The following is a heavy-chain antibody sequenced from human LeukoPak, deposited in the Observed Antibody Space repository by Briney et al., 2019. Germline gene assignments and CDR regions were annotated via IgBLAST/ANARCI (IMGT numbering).Heavy chain of an antibody. V-gene: IGHV3-7*03. CDR2: IKQDGSEK. CDR3: ARGIVVGPAAIPY. Sequence: GGSLRLSCAASGFTFSSYWMSWVRQAPGKGLEWVANIKQDGSEKYYVDSVKGRFTISRDNAKNSLYLQMNSLRAEDTAVYYCARGIVVGPAAIPYWGQGTLVTVCS. D-gene: IGHD2-2*01. CDR1: GFTFSSYW. J-gene: IGHJ4*02.